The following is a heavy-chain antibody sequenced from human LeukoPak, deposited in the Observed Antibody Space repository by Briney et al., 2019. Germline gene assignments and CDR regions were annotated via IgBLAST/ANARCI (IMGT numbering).Heavy chain of an antibody. CDR1: GFTFSNHG. V-gene: IGHV3-33*01. D-gene: IGHD2-2*01. CDR2: IWYDGSNK. J-gene: IGHJ5*02. Sequence: GGSLRLSCAASGFTFSNHGMHWVRQAPGKGLEWVALIWYDGSNKEYAESVKGRFTISRDNSKNTLYLQMNSLRDEDTAVYYCARDQGTSTAAPKRKGRFDPWGQGTLVTVSS. CDR3: ARDQGTSTAAPKRKGRFDP.